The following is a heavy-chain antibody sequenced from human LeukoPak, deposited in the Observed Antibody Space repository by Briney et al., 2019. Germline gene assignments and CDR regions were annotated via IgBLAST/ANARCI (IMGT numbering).Heavy chain of an antibody. CDR2: ISSSSSYI. J-gene: IGHJ6*02. Sequence: GGSLRLSCAASGFTFSSYSRNWVRQAPGKGLEWVSSISSSSSYIYYADSVKGRFTISRDNAKNSLYLQMNSLRAEDTAVYYCAGTDALYYYGMDVWGQGTTVTVP. V-gene: IGHV3-21*01. CDR3: AGTDALYYYGMDV. CDR1: GFTFSSYS.